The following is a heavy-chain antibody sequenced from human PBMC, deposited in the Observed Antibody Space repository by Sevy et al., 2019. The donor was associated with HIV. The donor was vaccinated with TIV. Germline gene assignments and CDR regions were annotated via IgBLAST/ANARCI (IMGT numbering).Heavy chain of an antibody. CDR1: GYTLTELS. CDR2: FDPEDGET. Sequence: ASVKVSCKVSGYTLTELSMLWVRQAPGKGLEWMGGFDPEDGETIYAQKFQGRVTMTEDTSTDTAYMELSSLRSEDTAVYYCATDLRRYCSGGSCYWFDPWGQGTLVTVSS. J-gene: IGHJ5*02. D-gene: IGHD2-15*01. V-gene: IGHV1-24*01. CDR3: ATDLRRYCSGGSCYWFDP.